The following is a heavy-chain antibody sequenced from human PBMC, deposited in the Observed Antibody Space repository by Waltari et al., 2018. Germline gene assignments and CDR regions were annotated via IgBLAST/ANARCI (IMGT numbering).Heavy chain of an antibody. CDR3: ARTFMVRTIRSRGWFDP. CDR2: VYYTGST. J-gene: IGHJ5*02. Sequence: QVQLQESGPGLVNPSETLSLTCPVSGDSITSSNYYWAWNRQPPWKGMEWIGSVYYTGSTYYKASLKSRVTISVDTSKNYFSLSLTSVTATDTAIYFCARTFMVRTIRSRGWFDPWGQGTLVTVSS. V-gene: IGHV4-39*02. CDR1: GDSITSSNYY. D-gene: IGHD3-10*01.